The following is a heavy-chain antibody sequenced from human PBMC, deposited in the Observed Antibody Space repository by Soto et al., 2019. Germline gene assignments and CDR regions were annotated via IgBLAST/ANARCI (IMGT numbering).Heavy chain of an antibody. J-gene: IGHJ5*02. CDR3: GRDRGPSSGYYPYWFDP. CDR1: GGTFSNYA. CDR2: IIPIFGTA. D-gene: IGHD3-22*01. Sequence: QVQLVQSGAEVKKPGSSVKVSCKASGGTFSNYAISWVRQAPGQGLEWMGEIIPIFGTANYAQKFQGRVRITADESTSTAYMERSSRRSEDTAVYYCGRDRGPSSGYYPYWFDPWGQGTLVTVSS. V-gene: IGHV1-69*12.